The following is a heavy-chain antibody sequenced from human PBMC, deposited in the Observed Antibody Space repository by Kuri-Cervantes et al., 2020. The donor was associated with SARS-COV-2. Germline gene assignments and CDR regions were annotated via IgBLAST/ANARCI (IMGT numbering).Heavy chain of an antibody. CDR2: IYCNGIT. J-gene: IGHJ1*01. Sequence: SETLSLLTCTVSGGSISSGGYYCHWIRHRPGKGLEWIGNIYCNGITYYNPSLKSRITISVDTSKNQFSLKLSSVTAADTAVYYCATDKPSYGGNGYLELWGQGTLVTVSS. V-gene: IGHV4-31*03. CDR1: GGSISSGGYY. CDR3: ATDKPSYGGNGYLEL. D-gene: IGHD4-23*01.